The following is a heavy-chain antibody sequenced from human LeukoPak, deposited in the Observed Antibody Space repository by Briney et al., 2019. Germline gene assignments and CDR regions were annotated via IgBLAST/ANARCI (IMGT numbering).Heavy chain of an antibody. J-gene: IGHJ6*03. CDR3: AREAVAGQYYYYYYMDV. D-gene: IGHD6-19*01. Sequence: ASVKVSCKASGYTFTGYYMHWVRQAPGQGLEWMGRINPNSGGTNYAQKFQGRVTMTRDTSISTAYMELSRLRSDDTAVYYCAREAVAGQYYYYYYMDVWGKGTTVTVSS. CDR2: INPNSGGT. CDR1: GYTFTGYY. V-gene: IGHV1-2*06.